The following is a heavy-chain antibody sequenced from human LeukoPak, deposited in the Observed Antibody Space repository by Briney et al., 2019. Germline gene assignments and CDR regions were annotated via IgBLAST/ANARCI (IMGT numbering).Heavy chain of an antibody. CDR3: ASLGGYDYGSSDY. CDR2: IYTSGRT. J-gene: IGHJ4*02. D-gene: IGHD5-12*01. Sequence: SETLSLTCTVSGGSISNYYWSWIRQPAGKGPDWIGRIYTSGRTSYNPSLKSRVTMSVDTSKNQFSLKLSPVTAADTAVYYCASLGGYDYGSSDYWGQGTLVTVSS. V-gene: IGHV4-4*07. CDR1: GGSISNYY.